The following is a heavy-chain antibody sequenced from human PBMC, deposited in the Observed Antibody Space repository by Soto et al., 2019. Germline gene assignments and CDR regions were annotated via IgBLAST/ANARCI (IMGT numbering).Heavy chain of an antibody. D-gene: IGHD5-12*01. CDR1: GGSISSGGYY. CDR3: ARGVGDGYNFSLRYYYFDY. Sequence: SETLSLTCTVSGGSISSGGYYWSWIRQHPGKGLEWIGYIYYSGSTYYNPSLKSRVTISVDTSKNQFSLKLSSVTAADTAVYYCARGVGDGYNFSLRYYYFDYWGQGTLVTVSS. V-gene: IGHV4-31*03. CDR2: IYYSGST. J-gene: IGHJ4*02.